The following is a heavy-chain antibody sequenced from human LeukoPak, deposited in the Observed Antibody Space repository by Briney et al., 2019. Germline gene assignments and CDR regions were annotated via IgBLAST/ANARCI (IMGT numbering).Heavy chain of an antibody. D-gene: IGHD6-13*01. Sequence: ASVKVSCKASGYTLTGYYMHWVRQAPGQGLEWMGWINPNSGGTNYAQKFQGWVTMTRDTSISTAYMELSRLRSDDTAVYYCARDNTPTSWYSSSWHIDYWGQGTLVTVSS. J-gene: IGHJ4*02. V-gene: IGHV1-2*04. CDR3: ARDNTPTSWYSSSWHIDY. CDR2: INPNSGGT. CDR1: GYTLTGYY.